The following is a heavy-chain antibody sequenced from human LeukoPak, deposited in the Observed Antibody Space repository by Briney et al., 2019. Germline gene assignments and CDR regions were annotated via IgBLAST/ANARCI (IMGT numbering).Heavy chain of an antibody. CDR1: GGTFSSYG. Sequence: SVKVSCKASGGTFSSYGISWGRQAPGQGLEWVGRISPILGIANYAQKLQGRVTITADKSTSTAYMELSSLRSEDTAVYYCARAGTLTYYYDSSGYYPLTYWGQGTLVTVSS. CDR2: ISPILGIA. J-gene: IGHJ4*02. CDR3: ARAGTLTYYYDSSGYYPLTY. D-gene: IGHD3-22*01. V-gene: IGHV1-69*04.